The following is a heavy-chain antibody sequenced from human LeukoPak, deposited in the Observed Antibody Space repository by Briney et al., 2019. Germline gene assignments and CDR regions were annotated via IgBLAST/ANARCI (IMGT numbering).Heavy chain of an antibody. CDR1: GFIVSNTY. Sequence: GGSLRLSCAASGFIVSNTYMTWVRQAPGKGLEWVSVIHNDGSTYYADSVKGRFTISRDNSKNMLFLRMNSLRVEDTAVYFCASXXRDYWGQGXXVXXSS. CDR2: IHNDGST. V-gene: IGHV3-53*01. CDR3: ASXXRDY. J-gene: IGHJ4*02.